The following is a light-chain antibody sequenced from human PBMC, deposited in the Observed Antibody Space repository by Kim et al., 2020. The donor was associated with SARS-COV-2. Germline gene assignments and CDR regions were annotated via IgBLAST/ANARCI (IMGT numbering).Light chain of an antibody. CDR2: GNS. CDR1: SPNIGAGTD. V-gene: IGLV1-40*01. Sequence: QSVLTQPPSVSGAPGQGVTISCPGSSPNIGAGTDVHWYQQLPATAPKLLIYGNSNRPSGVPDRFSDSETGTSASLAITGLQAEDEADYYCQSYDSSLSASVVFGGGTKLTVL. J-gene: IGLJ2*01. CDR3: QSYDSSLSASVV.